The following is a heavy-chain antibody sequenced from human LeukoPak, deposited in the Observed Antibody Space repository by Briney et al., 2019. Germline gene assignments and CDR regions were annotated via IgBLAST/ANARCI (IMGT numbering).Heavy chain of an antibody. V-gene: IGHV3-53*01. Sequence: GGSLRLSCAASGFTFSSNYMSWVRQAPGKGLEWVSVIYSGGSTYYADSVKGRFTISSDNSKNTLYLQMNSLRAEDTAVYYCARVRDGYNTLDYWGQGTLVTVSS. CDR1: GFTFSSNY. CDR3: ARVRDGYNTLDY. CDR2: IYSGGST. J-gene: IGHJ4*02. D-gene: IGHD5-24*01.